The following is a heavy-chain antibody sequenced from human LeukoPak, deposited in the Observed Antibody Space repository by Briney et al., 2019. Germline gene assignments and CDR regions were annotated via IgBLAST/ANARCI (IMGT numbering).Heavy chain of an antibody. V-gene: IGHV3-13*01. CDR1: GFTFRSYE. J-gene: IGHJ3*02. CDR3: VRDLTGENAFDI. D-gene: IGHD3-16*01. Sequence: GGSLRLSCAASGFTFRSYEMHWVRQVPGKGLEWVSAIGTAGDTYYPDSVKGRFAISRADAKSSLYLQMNSLRAGDTAVYYCVRDLTGENAFDIWGQGTMVTVSS. CDR2: IGTAGDT.